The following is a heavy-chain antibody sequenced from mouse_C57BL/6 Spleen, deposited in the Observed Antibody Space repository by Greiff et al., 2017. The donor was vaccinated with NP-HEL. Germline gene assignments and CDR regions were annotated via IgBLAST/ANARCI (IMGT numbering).Heavy chain of an antibody. Sequence: QVQLQQPGAELVKPGASVKLSCKASGYTFTSYWMHWVKQRPGRDLEWIGRIDPNSGGTKYNEKFKSKATPTVDKPSSTAYMQLSSLTSEDSAVYDCARPPYYDYDEAWFAYWGQGTLVTVSA. V-gene: IGHV1-72*01. J-gene: IGHJ3*01. CDR3: ARPPYYDYDEAWFAY. CDR1: GYTFTSYW. D-gene: IGHD2-4*01. CDR2: IDPNSGGT.